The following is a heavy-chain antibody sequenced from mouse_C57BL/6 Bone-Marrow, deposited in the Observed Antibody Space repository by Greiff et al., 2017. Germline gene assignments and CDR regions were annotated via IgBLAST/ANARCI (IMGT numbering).Heavy chain of an antibody. Sequence: EVKLEESGPGLVKPSQSLSLTCSVTGYSITSGYYWNWIRQFPGNKLEWMGYISYDGSNNYNPSLKNRISITRDTSKNQFFLKLNSVTTEYTATYYCARDYSFYCAMDYWGQGTSVTVSS. J-gene: IGHJ4*01. CDR3: ARDYSFYCAMDY. D-gene: IGHD2-12*01. CDR2: ISYDGSN. V-gene: IGHV3-6*01. CDR1: GYSITSGYY.